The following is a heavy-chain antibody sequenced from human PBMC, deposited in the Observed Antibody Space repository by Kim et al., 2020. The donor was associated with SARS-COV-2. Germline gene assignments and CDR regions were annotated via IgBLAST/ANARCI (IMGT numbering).Heavy chain of an antibody. Sequence: GGSLRLSCAASGFAFGDYAMHWVRQVPGKGLEWVSGLSAISVSVSYSDSVRDRFAISSDNVKNFLYLEMSMLRAEDTAVYFCAKGLLPGVLFSDYDALD. D-gene: IGHD3-10*01. CDR3: AKGLLPGVLFSDYDALD. CDR1: GFAFGDYA. V-gene: IGHV3-9*01. J-gene: IGHJ3*02. CDR2: LSAISVSV.